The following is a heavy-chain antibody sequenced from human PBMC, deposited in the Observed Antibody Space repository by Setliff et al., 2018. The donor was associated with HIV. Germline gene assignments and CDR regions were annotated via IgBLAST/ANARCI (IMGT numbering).Heavy chain of an antibody. J-gene: IGHJ3*02. V-gene: IGHV1-8*02. CDR3: ARVKYYDSSGYSIGAFDI. D-gene: IGHD3-22*01. CDR1: GYTFTSYD. CDR2: MNPNSGNT. Sequence: ASVKVSCKASGYTFTSYDINWVRQATGQGLEWMGWMNPNSGNTGYAQKFQGRVTVTRNTSISTAYMELSSLRSEDTAVYYCARVKYYDSSGYSIGAFDIWGQGTMVTVSS.